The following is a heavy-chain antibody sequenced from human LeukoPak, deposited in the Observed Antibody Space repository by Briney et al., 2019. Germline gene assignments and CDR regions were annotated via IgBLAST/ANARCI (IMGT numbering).Heavy chain of an antibody. Sequence: GGSLRLSCATSGFTFSDYYMSWIRQAPGKGLEWLSYISGSGSDINYADSVKGRFTISRDNAKNSLYMQMNSLRAEDTAVYYCARDTGSYHFGYMDVWGKGTTVTISS. CDR3: ARDTGSYHFGYMDV. CDR2: ISGSGSDI. D-gene: IGHD1-26*01. V-gene: IGHV3-11*06. J-gene: IGHJ6*03. CDR1: GFTFSDYY.